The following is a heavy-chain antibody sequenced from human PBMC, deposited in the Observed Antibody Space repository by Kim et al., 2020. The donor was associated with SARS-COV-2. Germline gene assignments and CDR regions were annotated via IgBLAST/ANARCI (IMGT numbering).Heavy chain of an antibody. J-gene: IGHJ4*02. D-gene: IGHD1-26*01. V-gene: IGHV3-30*01. Sequence: YYADSVRGRFTISRDNSKNTLYLQMNSLRAEDTAVYFCARVHSGTYYTLGDSGQGTLVTVSS. CDR3: ARVHSGTYYTLGD.